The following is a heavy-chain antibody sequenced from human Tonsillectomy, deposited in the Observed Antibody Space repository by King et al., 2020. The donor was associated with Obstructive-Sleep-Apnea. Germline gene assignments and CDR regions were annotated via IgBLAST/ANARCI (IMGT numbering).Heavy chain of an antibody. CDR1: GFTFSSYS. CDR3: ARDSSGYSP. CDR2: ITSSSSTI. Sequence: QLVESGGGLVQPGGSLRLSCAASGFTFSSYSMNWVRQAPGKGLEWVSYITSSSSTIYYADSVKGRYTISRDNANNSLYLQMKSLRVEDTAVYYCARDSSGYSPWGQGTLVTVSS. D-gene: IGHD3-22*01. J-gene: IGHJ5*02. V-gene: IGHV3-48*04.